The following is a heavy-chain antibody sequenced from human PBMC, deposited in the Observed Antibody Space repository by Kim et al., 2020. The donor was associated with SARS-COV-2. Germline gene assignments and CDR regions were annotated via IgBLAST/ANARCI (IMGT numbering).Heavy chain of an antibody. CDR3: ARWGSAAATSPYFDY. V-gene: IGHV5-10-1*01. D-gene: IGHD2-15*01. Sequence: GESLKISCKGSGYSFTSYWISWVRQMPGKGLEWMGRIDPSDSYTNYSPSFQGHVTISADKSISTAYLQWSSLKASDTAMYYCARWGSAAATSPYFDYWGQGTLVTVSS. CDR2: IDPSDSYT. J-gene: IGHJ4*02. CDR1: GYSFTSYW.